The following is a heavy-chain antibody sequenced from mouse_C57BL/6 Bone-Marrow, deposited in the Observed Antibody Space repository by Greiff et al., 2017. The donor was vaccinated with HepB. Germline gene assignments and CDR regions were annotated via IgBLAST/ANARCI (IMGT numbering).Heavy chain of an antibody. CDR2: IYWDDDK. CDR3: ARSPSPYGSRWYFDV. Sequence: QVTLKESGPGILQSSQTLSLTCSFSGFSLSTSGMGVSWIRQPSGKGLEWLAHIYWDDDKRYNPSLKSRLTISKDTSRNQVFLKITSVDTADTATYYCARSPSPYGSRWYFDVWGTGTTVTVSS. V-gene: IGHV8-12*01. D-gene: IGHD1-1*01. CDR1: GFSLSTSGMG. J-gene: IGHJ1*03.